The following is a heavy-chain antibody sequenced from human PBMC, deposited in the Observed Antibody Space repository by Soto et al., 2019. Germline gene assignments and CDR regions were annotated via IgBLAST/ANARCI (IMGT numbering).Heavy chain of an antibody. Sequence: SQTLSLTCVISGDSVSSSSVAWNWVRQSPSRGLEWLGRTYYRSRWYSDFEVSVRGRIVINADTSKNQFSLQLNSVTPEDTAVYFCARSEEDSDYYYYGLDVWGQGTTVTVSS. V-gene: IGHV6-1*01. D-gene: IGHD2-15*01. CDR1: GDSVSSSSVA. J-gene: IGHJ6*02. CDR3: ARSEEDSDYYYYGLDV. CDR2: TYYRSRWYS.